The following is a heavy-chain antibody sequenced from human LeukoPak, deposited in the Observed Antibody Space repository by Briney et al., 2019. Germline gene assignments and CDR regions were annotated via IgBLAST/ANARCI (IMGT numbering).Heavy chain of an antibody. CDR2: INHSGST. CDR1: GGSFSGYY. CDR3: ARTWYSSGWSDY. V-gene: IGHV4-34*01. J-gene: IGHJ4*02. D-gene: IGHD6-19*01. Sequence: PSETLSLTCAVYGGSFSGYYWSWIRQPPGKGLEWIGEINHSGSTNYNPSLKSRVTISVDTSKNQFSLKLSSVTAADTAVYYCARTWYSSGWSDYWGQGTLVTVSS.